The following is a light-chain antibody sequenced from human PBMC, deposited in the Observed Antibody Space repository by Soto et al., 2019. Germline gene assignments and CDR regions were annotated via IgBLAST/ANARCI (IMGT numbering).Light chain of an antibody. CDR3: QQYNSYSWT. J-gene: IGKJ1*01. CDR2: KAS. Sequence: DIQMTQSPSTLSASVEDRVTITCRASQSISSWLAWYQQKPGKAPNLLIYKASSLESGVPSRFSGSGSGTEFTLTISSLQPDDFATYYCQQYNSYSWTFGQGTKVEIK. V-gene: IGKV1-5*03. CDR1: QSISSW.